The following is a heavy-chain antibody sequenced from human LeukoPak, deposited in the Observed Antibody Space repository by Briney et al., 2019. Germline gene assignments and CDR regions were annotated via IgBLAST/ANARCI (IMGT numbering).Heavy chain of an antibody. CDR1: GGIFSRYA. V-gene: IGHV1-69*13. D-gene: IGHD3-22*01. Sequence: ASVKVSCKASGGIFSRYAISWVRQAPGQGLEWMGGIIPLFGTANYAQRFQGRVTITADESTRTACMELSSLRSEDTAIYYCAREWDFDSSGFYYYYWGQGTLVTVSS. J-gene: IGHJ4*02. CDR3: AREWDFDSSGFYYYY. CDR2: IIPLFGTA.